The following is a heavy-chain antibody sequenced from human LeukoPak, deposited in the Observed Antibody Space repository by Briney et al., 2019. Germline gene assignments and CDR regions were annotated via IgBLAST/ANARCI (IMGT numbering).Heavy chain of an antibody. Sequence: VSCRSSGCRVRVYLSSWVGQLKGKGLEWMGRIDPSDSYTNYSPSFQGHVTISADKSISTAYLQWSSLKASDTAMYYCARQGYGDYSDYWGQGTLVTVSS. CDR1: GCRVRVYL. D-gene: IGHD4-17*01. J-gene: IGHJ4*02. CDR2: IDPSDSYT. V-gene: IGHV5-10-1*01. CDR3: ARQGYGDYSDY.